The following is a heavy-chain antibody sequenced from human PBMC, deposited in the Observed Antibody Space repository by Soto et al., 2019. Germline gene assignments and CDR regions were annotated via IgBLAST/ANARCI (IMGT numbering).Heavy chain of an antibody. CDR1: GYTFTTYY. V-gene: IGHV1-46*01. D-gene: IGHD6-6*01. CDR2: IDTSCGSA. Sequence: QVQLVQSGAEVKKPGASVKISCEASGYTFTTYYMHWVRQAPGQGLEWMGMIDTSCGSASYAQKFQDRVTMTRDTSTTTVYMELSSLRSDDTAVYYCVRGWGSSNPFGYWGQGTLVIVSS. CDR3: VRGWGSSNPFGY. J-gene: IGHJ4*02.